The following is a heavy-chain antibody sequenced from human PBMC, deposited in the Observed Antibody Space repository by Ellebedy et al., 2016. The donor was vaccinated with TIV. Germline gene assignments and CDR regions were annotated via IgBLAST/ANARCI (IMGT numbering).Heavy chain of an antibody. V-gene: IGHV3-23*01. Sequence: GESLKISCAASGFTFSSYAMNWVRQAPGKGLEYVSGISGSGGRTYYADSVKGRFTISRDNSKNTVSLLMNGLRAEDMAVYYCANIWYGRSVDAFDIWGQGTRVTVSS. CDR2: ISGSGGRT. CDR3: ANIWYGRSVDAFDI. D-gene: IGHD1-14*01. CDR1: GFTFSSYA. J-gene: IGHJ3*02.